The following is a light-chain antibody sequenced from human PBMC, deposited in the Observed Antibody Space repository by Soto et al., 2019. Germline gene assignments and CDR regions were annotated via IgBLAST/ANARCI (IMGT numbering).Light chain of an antibody. CDR3: QQYGSSTPLT. CDR1: QSVWNNY. Sequence: EIVLTQSPGTLSLSPGESATLSCRASQSVWNNYLAWYQQKPGQAPRLLISGASRRASGIPDRFSGSGSGTDFTLTIARLVPEDFAVYYCQQYGSSTPLTFGGGTMVEI. J-gene: IGKJ4*01. V-gene: IGKV3-20*01. CDR2: GAS.